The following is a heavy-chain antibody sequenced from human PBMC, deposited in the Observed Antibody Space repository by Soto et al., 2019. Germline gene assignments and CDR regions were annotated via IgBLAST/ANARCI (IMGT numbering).Heavy chain of an antibody. J-gene: IGHJ6*02. CDR3: ASGTYYYYGMDV. V-gene: IGHV1-69*06. CDR1: GGTFSSYA. D-gene: IGHD1-1*01. CDR2: IIPIFGTA. Sequence: GASVKVSCKASGGTFSSYAISWVRQAPGQGLEWMGGIIPIFGTANYAQKFQGRVTITADKSTSTAYMELSSLRSEDTAVYYCASGTYYYYGMDVWGQGTTVTVSS.